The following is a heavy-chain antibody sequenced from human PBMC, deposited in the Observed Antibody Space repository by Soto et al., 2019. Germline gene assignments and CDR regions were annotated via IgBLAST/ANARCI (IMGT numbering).Heavy chain of an antibody. CDR2: IYHSGNS. CDR3: ARYCHNQGGDSWFDP. V-gene: IGHV4-30-2*01. Sequence: SETLSLTCTVSGASIISGGCPWSWIRQPPGRGLEWIGYIYHSGNSYYNPSLKSRVTLLVDKSNNQLSLKLTSVTAADSGVYFCARYCHNQGGDSWFDPWGQGTLVTVSS. J-gene: IGHJ5*02. D-gene: IGHD2-15*01. CDR1: GASIISGGCP.